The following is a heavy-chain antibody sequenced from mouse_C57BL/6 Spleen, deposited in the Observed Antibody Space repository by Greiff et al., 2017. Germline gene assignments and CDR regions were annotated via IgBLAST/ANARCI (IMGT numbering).Heavy chain of an antibody. CDR1: GYTFTSYG. D-gene: IGHD2-4*01. V-gene: IGHV1-81*01. CDR2: IYPRSGNT. CDR3: ARRIYYDYDAEYYYAMDY. Sequence: QVQLQQSGAELARPGASVKLSCKASGYTFTSYGISWVKQRTGQGLEWIGEIYPRSGNTYYNEKFKGKATLTADKSSSTAYMELRSLTSEDSAVYFCARRIYYDYDAEYYYAMDYWGQGTSVTVSP. J-gene: IGHJ4*01.